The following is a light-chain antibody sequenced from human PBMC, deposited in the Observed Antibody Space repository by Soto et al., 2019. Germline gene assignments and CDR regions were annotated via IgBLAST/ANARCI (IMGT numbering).Light chain of an antibody. J-gene: IGKJ1*01. Sequence: DIQLTQYPSTLSASVGDRVTITCRASQSISSWLAWYQQKPGKAPNLLIYDASTLESGVPSRFSGSGSGTEFTLTISSLQPDDFATYYCQHYNSYSEAFGQGTKVDI. V-gene: IGKV1-5*01. CDR1: QSISSW. CDR2: DAS. CDR3: QHYNSYSEA.